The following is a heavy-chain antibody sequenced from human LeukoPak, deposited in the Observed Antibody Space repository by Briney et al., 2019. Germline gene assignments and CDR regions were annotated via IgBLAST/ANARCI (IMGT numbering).Heavy chain of an antibody. CDR3: AKETNGRHYDY. Sequence: PGGSLRLSCTTSGLTFSTSVVNWVRQAPGTGLEWVASIGPTGSDRYHADSIKGRFTISRDNANQCLYLQLNSLRAEATAVSLFAKETNGRHYDYWGQGTLLTVSS. J-gene: IGHJ4*02. V-gene: IGHV3-21*01. D-gene: IGHD1-14*01. CDR2: IGPTGSDR. CDR1: GLTFSTSV.